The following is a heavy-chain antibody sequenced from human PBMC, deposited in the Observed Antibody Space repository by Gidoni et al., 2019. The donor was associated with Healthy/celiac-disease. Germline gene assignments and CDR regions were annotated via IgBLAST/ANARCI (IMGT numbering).Heavy chain of an antibody. CDR3: AGPRIAATVHYYGMDV. D-gene: IGHD6-13*01. Sequence: QVQLVQSGAEVKKPGSSVKVSCKASGGTFSSYTSSWVRQAPGQGLEWMGRIIPILGIANDAQKFQGRVTITADKSTSTAYMELSSLRSEDTAVYYCAGPRIAATVHYYGMDVWGQGTTVTVSS. CDR2: IIPILGIA. J-gene: IGHJ6*02. CDR1: GGTFSSYT. V-gene: IGHV1-69*02.